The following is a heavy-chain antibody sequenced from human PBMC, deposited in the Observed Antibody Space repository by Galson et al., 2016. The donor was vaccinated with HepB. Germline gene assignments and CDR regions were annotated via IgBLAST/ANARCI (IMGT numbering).Heavy chain of an antibody. D-gene: IGHD3-9*01. J-gene: IGHJ4*02. CDR2: IGGFSSPV. V-gene: IGHV3-48*02. CDR1: GFTFTSYS. Sequence: SLRLSCAASGFTFTSYSMSWVRQAPGKGLEWVSFIGGFSSPVYYADSVKGRFTISRDSDRTSLYLQMSSLRDEDTAVYYCARGYYDNSFDYLGQGALVTVSS. CDR3: ARGYYDNSFDY.